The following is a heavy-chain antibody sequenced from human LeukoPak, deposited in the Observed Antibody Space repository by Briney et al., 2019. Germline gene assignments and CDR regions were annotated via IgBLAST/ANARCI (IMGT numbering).Heavy chain of an antibody. Sequence: GASVKVSCKASGYTFTNYYMHWVRQAPGQGLEWMGIVNPSGGNTSYAQKFQGRLTMTRDMSTSTVYMELSSLRSEDTAVYFCARVRGSGTYYNYFDYWGQGTLVTVSS. V-gene: IGHV1-46*01. CDR3: ARVRGSGTYYNYFDY. CDR1: GYTFTNYY. J-gene: IGHJ4*02. CDR2: VNPSGGNT. D-gene: IGHD3-10*01.